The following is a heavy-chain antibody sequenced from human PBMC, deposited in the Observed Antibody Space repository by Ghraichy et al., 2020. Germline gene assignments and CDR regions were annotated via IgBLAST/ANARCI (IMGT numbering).Heavy chain of an antibody. CDR2: IYYSGST. CDR1: GGSISSGDYY. V-gene: IGHV4-30-4*08. J-gene: IGHJ5*02. D-gene: IGHD3-10*01. CDR3: ARDRDRGYHGWFDP. Sequence: SETLSLTCTVSGGSISSGDYYWSWLRQPPGKGLEWIGYIYYSGSTYYNPSLKSRVTISVDTSKNQFSLKLSSVTAADTAVYYCARDRDRGYHGWFDPWGQGTLVTVSS.